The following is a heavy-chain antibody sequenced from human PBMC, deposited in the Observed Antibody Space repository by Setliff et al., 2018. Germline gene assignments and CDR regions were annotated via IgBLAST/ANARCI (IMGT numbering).Heavy chain of an antibody. J-gene: IGHJ4*02. V-gene: IGHV1-2*02. Sequence: ASVKVSCKASGYTFTGYYMHWVRQAPGQGLEWMGWINPNSGGTNYAQKFQGRVTMTRDTSISTAYMELSRLKSDDSAVYYCAGDRSLGATRRLAYWGQGTLVTVSS. CDR1: GYTFTGYY. CDR2: INPNSGGT. D-gene: IGHD1-26*01. CDR3: AGDRSLGATRRLAY.